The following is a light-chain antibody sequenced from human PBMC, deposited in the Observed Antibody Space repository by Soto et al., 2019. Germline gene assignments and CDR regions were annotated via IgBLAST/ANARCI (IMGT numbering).Light chain of an antibody. Sequence: ESVLTQSPATLSVSPGERATLSCRASQRVNINLAWYQQKPGQAPRLLIYGASSRATGIPDRFSGSGSGTDFTLTISRLEPEDFAVYYCQQYGSSSWTFGQGTKVDIK. J-gene: IGKJ1*01. V-gene: IGKV3-20*01. CDR2: GAS. CDR1: QRVNIN. CDR3: QQYGSSSWT.